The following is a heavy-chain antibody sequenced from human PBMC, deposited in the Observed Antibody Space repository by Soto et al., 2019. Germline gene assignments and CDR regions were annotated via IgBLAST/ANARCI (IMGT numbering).Heavy chain of an antibody. CDR2: TSNSGST. Sequence: QVQLQESGPGLVKPSQTLSLTFTFSGGSITSSGYYWSWIRQHPGEGLEWLGFTSNSGSTTYNPSLKSRVTISVDTSSNQFSLNLKSVTAADTAVYYCARGGGSTKVDSWGQGTLVTVSP. D-gene: IGHD2-2*01. J-gene: IGHJ4*02. CDR1: GGSITSSGYY. CDR3: ARGGGSTKVDS. V-gene: IGHV4-31*03.